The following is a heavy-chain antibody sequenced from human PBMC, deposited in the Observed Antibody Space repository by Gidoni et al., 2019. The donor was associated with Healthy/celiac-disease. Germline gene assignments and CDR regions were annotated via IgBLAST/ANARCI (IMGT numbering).Heavy chain of an antibody. V-gene: IGHV4-34*01. Sequence: QVQLQQWGAGLLKPSETLSLTCAVYGGSFSGYYWSWIRQPPGKGLEWIGEINHSGSTNYNPSLKSRVTISVDTSKNQFSLKLSSVTAADTAVYYCARGGWGIVVVPAAIKRGNWFDPWGQGTLVTVSS. CDR1: GGSFSGYY. CDR3: ARGGWGIVVVPAAIKRGNWFDP. D-gene: IGHD2-2*02. J-gene: IGHJ5*02. CDR2: INHSGST.